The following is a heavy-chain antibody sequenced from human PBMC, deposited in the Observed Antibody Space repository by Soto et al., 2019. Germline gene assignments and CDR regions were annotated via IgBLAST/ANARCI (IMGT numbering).Heavy chain of an antibody. CDR3: SRNPMVRGSYYYGMDV. CDR1: GFSLSTSGMR. Sequence: SGPTLVNPTQTLTLTCTLSGFSLSTSGMRVSWIRQPPGKALEWLARIDWDDDKFYSTSLKTRLTISKDTSQNQVVLTMTNMDPVDTATYYCSRNPMVRGSYYYGMDVWGQGNTVTVS. CDR2: IDWDDDK. J-gene: IGHJ6*02. D-gene: IGHD3-10*01. V-gene: IGHV2-70*04.